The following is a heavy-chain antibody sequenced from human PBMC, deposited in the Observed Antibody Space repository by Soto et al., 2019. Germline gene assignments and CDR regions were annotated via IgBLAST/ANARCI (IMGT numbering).Heavy chain of an antibody. CDR3: ARDKKGMQSYGMDV. CDR1: GYTFTSYG. CDR2: ISAYNGNT. V-gene: IGHV1-18*01. J-gene: IGHJ6*02. Sequence: ASVKGSCKAPGYTFTSYGISWVRQAPGQGLEWMGWISAYNGNTNYAQKLLGRVTMTTDTSTSTAYMELWSLRSDDTAVYYCARDKKGMQSYGMDVWGQGTTVTVSS.